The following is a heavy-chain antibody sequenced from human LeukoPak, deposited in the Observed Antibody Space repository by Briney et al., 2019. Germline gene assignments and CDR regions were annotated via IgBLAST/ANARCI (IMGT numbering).Heavy chain of an antibody. CDR1: GGTFSSYA. D-gene: IGHD4-23*01. V-gene: IGHV1-69*13. Sequence: ASVKVSCKASGGTFSSYAISWVRQAPGQGLGWMGGIIPIFGTANYAQKFQGRVTITADESTSTAYMELSSLRSEDTAVYYCARVDGGNSGAFDIWGQGTMVTVSS. J-gene: IGHJ3*02. CDR3: ARVDGGNSGAFDI. CDR2: IIPIFGTA.